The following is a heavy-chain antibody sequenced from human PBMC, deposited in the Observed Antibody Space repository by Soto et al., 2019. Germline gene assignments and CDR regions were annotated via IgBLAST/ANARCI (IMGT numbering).Heavy chain of an antibody. V-gene: IGHV1-24*01. D-gene: IGHD6-25*01. Sequence: ASVKTSCEVSGCTVTELYMHWVRQAPGKGLEWMGGFDPEDGETIYAQKFQGRVTMTEDTSTDTAYTELSSVRSEDTAVYYCATPARTDYYSGMDVWGQGTTVTVSS. CDR3: ATPARTDYYSGMDV. J-gene: IGHJ6*02. CDR2: FDPEDGET. CDR1: GCTVTELY.